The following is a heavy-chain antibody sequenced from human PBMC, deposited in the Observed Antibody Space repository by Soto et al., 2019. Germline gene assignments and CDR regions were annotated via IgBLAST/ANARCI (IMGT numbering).Heavy chain of an antibody. CDR3: AKDLSAHNGAFDY. CDR1: GFTFSSYA. V-gene: IGHV3-23*01. CDR2: ISSSGGSA. Sequence: GGSLRLSCAASGFTFSSYAMSWVRQAPGKGLEWVSAISSSGGSAYYADSVKGRFTISRDNSKNTLYLQMNSLRAEDTAAYYCAKDLSAHNGAFDYWGQGTLVTVSS. J-gene: IGHJ4*02. D-gene: IGHD2-8*01.